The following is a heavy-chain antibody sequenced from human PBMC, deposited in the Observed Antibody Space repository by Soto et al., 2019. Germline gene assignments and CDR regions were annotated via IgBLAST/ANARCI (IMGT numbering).Heavy chain of an antibody. Sequence: ASVKVSCKASGYTFTSYGISWVRQAPGQGLEWMGWISAYNGNTNYAQKLQGRVTMTTDTSTSTANKEQRSLKTDDTVVYYCARDTGYCSGGSCYSGRSYYYYGMDVWGQGTTVTVSS. CDR2: ISAYNGNT. V-gene: IGHV1-18*01. J-gene: IGHJ6*02. CDR1: GYTFTSYG. CDR3: ARDTGYCSGGSCYSGRSYYYYGMDV. D-gene: IGHD2-15*01.